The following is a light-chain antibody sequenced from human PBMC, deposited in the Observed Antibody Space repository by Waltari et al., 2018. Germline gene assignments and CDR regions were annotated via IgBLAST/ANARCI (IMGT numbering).Light chain of an antibody. Sequence: QLVLTQSPSASASLGASVKLTCTLSSGPSSYAIAWHQQQPEKGPRYLMKLNSDGSHSKGDGIPDRFSGSSSGAERYLTISSLQSEDEADYYCQTWGTGIHGVFGGGTKLTVL. CDR3: QTWGTGIHGV. J-gene: IGLJ3*02. CDR1: SGPSSYA. CDR2: LNSDGSH. V-gene: IGLV4-69*01.